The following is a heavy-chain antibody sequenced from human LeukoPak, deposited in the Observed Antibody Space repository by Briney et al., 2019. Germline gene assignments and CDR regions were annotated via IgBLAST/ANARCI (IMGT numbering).Heavy chain of an antibody. V-gene: IGHV4-4*02. D-gene: IGHD6-19*01. J-gene: IGHJ4*02. CDR1: GDSISSGNY. CDR2: IYQSGIT. Sequence: PSGTLSLTCGVSGDSISSGNYWNWVRQPPGKGLEWIGDIYQSGITNYNPSLKSRATMSVDKSKNEFSLKLDSVTAADTAVYYCARDPRPRGGWFYFDYWGQGILVTVSS. CDR3: ARDPRPRGGWFYFDY.